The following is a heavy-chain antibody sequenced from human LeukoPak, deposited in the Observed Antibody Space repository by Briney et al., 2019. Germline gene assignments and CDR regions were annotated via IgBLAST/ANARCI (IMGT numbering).Heavy chain of an antibody. V-gene: IGHV4-59*01. D-gene: IGHD1-20*01. CDR3: ARAKYNWNDVTSYYGMDV. Sequence: SETLSLTCTVSGGSISSYYWSWIRQPPGKGLEWIGYIYYSGSTNYNPSLKSRVTISVDTSKNQFSLKLSSVTAADTAVYYCARAKYNWNDVTSYYGMDVWGQGTTVTVSS. CDR1: GGSISSYY. CDR2: IYYSGST. J-gene: IGHJ6*02.